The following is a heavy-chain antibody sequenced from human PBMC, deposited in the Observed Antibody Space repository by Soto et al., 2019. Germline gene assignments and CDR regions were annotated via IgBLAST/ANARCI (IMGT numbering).Heavy chain of an antibody. J-gene: IGHJ4*02. CDR1: GGSISSYY. CDR3: ARTYYGSGSHYDY. CDR2: IYYSGST. V-gene: IGHV4-59*08. D-gene: IGHD3-10*01. Sequence: SETLSLTCTVSGGSISSYYWSWIRQPPGKGLEWIGYIYYSGSTNYNPSLKSRVTISVDTSKNQFSLKLSSVTAADTAVYYCARTYYGSGSHYDYWGQGTLVTVSS.